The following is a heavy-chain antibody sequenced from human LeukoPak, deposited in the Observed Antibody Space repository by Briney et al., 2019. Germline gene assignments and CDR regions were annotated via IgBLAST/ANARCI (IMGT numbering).Heavy chain of an antibody. Sequence: SVKVSCKASGGTFSSYAISWVRQAPGQGLEWMGGIIPIFGTANYAQKFQGRVTITTDESTSTAYMELSSLRSEDTAVYYCARVREYCSGGSCYYYYYYYMDVWGKGTTVTVSS. CDR3: ARVREYCSGGSCYYYYYYYMDV. CDR2: IIPIFGTA. CDR1: GGTFSSYA. D-gene: IGHD2-15*01. J-gene: IGHJ6*03. V-gene: IGHV1-69*05.